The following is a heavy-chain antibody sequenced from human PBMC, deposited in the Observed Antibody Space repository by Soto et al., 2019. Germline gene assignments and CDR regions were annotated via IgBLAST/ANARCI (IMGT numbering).Heavy chain of an antibody. Sequence: SETLSLTCAVSGGSISSGGYPWSWIRQPPGKGLEWIGYIYHSGSTYYNPSLKSRVTISVDRSKNQFSLKLSSVTAADTAVYYCARGYYDFWSGYSPYFDYWGQGTLVTVSS. CDR2: IYHSGST. CDR3: ARGYYDFWSGYSPYFDY. CDR1: GGSISSGGYP. J-gene: IGHJ4*02. D-gene: IGHD3-3*01. V-gene: IGHV4-30-2*01.